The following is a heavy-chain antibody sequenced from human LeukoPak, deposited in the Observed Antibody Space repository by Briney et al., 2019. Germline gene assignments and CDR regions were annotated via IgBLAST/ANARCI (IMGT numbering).Heavy chain of an antibody. J-gene: IGHJ4*02. D-gene: IGHD6-13*01. CDR3: ATGGSSWHDY. CDR2: ISGSGGST. CDR1: GFTSSSYA. Sequence: PGGSLRLSCAASGFTSSSYALNWVRQAPGKGLEWVSAISGSGGSTYYADSVKGRFTISRDNSKNTLYLQMNSLRAEDTAVYYCATGGSSWHDYWGQGTLVTVSS. V-gene: IGHV3-23*01.